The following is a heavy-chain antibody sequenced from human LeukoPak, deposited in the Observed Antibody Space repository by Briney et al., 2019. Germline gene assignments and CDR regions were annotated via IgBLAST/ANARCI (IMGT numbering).Heavy chain of an antibody. J-gene: IGHJ4*02. CDR2: IIPIFGTA. CDR3: ARAFGPGAGSSGWD. Sequence: SVKVSCKASGGTFSSYAISWVRQAPGQGLEWMGGIIPIFGTANYAQKFQGRVTITADKSTSTAYMELSSLRSEDTAVYYCARAFGPGAGSSGWDWGQGTLVTVSS. CDR1: GGTFSSYA. V-gene: IGHV1-69*06. D-gene: IGHD6-19*01.